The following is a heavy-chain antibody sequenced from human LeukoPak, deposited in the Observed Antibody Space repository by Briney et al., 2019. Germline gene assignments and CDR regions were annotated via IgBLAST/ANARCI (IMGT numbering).Heavy chain of an antibody. CDR3: ARDKGSSWYLMSPGYNWFDP. CDR1: GFTFSGSA. CDR2: IRSTANGYAT. Sequence: GGTLRLSCAASGFTFSGSALHWVRQASGKGLEWVGRIRSTANGYATAYAASVKGRFTISRDDSKNTAYLQMNSLRAEDTALYYCARDKGSSWYLMSPGYNWFDPWGQGTLVTVSS. J-gene: IGHJ5*02. D-gene: IGHD6-13*01. V-gene: IGHV3-73*01.